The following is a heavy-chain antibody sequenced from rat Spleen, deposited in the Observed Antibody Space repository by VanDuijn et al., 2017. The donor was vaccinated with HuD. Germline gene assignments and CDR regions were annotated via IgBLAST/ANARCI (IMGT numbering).Heavy chain of an antibody. CDR2: ISLDGTRT. Sequence: EVQLVESGGGLVQPGRSLRLSCAASGFTFSDFPMAWVRQAPVTGLEWVATISLDGTRTYHRDSVKGRFTISRDNAKSTLYLQMDSLRSEDTATYYCARGDRYNPDYVMDAWGQGASVTVSS. V-gene: IGHV5-29*01. CDR3: ARGDRYNPDYVMDA. J-gene: IGHJ4*01. D-gene: IGHD1-5*01. CDR1: GFTFSDFP.